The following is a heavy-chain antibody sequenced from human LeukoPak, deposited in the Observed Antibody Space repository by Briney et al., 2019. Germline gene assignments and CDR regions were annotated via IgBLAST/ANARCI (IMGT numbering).Heavy chain of an antibody. CDR1: GGSISSSSYY. Sequence: SETLSLTCPVSGGSISSSSYYWGWIRQPPGKGLEWIGSIYYSGSTYYNPSLKSRVTISVDTSKNQFSLKLSSVTAADTAVYYCARQWADFWSGYYLVFDYWGQGTLVTVSS. J-gene: IGHJ4*02. D-gene: IGHD3-3*01. V-gene: IGHV4-39*01. CDR2: IYYSGST. CDR3: ARQWADFWSGYYLVFDY.